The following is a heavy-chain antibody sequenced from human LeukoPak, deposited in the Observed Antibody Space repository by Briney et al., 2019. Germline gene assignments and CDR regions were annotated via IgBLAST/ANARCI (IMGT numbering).Heavy chain of an antibody. D-gene: IGHD3-16*02. CDR2: ISSSGSTI. Sequence: GGSLRLSCAASGFTFSSYEMNWVRQAPGKGLEWVSYISSSGSTIYYADSVKGRFTISRDNAKNSLYLQMNSLRAEDTAVYYCAKQGRGELSDPFDYWGQGTLVTVSS. J-gene: IGHJ4*02. CDR3: AKQGRGELSDPFDY. CDR1: GFTFSSYE. V-gene: IGHV3-48*03.